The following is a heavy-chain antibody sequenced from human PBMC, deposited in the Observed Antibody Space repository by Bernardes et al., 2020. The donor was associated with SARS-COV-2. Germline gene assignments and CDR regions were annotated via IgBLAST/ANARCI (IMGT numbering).Heavy chain of an antibody. D-gene: IGHD5-12*01. CDR2: ITNDGSDR. CDR3: AKDRLWLQAEDPLEY. Sequence: GGSLRLSCAASGFTFNHYGMHWVRQAPGKGLEWVASITNDGSDRYEADSVKGRFTISRDNPKNTLYLQMNRLRAEDTAVYYCAKDRLWLQAEDPLEYRGQGTPVTVTS. J-gene: IGHJ4*02. V-gene: IGHV3-30*18. CDR1: GFTFNHYG.